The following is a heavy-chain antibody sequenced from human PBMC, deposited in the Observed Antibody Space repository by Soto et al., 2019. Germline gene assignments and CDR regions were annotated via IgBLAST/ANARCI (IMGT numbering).Heavy chain of an antibody. CDR1: GFTYSTYT. J-gene: IGHJ4*02. V-gene: IGHV3-30-3*01. Sequence: EGSLILSCAASGFTYSTYTMHWVRQAPGKGLEWVAVISYDGNNKFYADSVKGRFTISRDSTKQTLYLQMNSLRPDDTAMYYCARDGVSSTECTWNYGDYFAFWGQGALVTGSS. CDR3: ARDGVSSTECTWNYGDYFAF. CDR2: ISYDGNNK. D-gene: IGHD1-7*01.